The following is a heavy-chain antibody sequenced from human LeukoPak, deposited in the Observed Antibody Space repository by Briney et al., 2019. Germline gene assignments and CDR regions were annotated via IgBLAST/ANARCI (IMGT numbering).Heavy chain of an antibody. Sequence: GGSLRLSCAASGFTFSSYAMNWVRQAPGKGLEWVSSIRGSGDSTYYADSVKGRFTISRDNSKNTPYLQISSLRAEDTAIYYCAKDGISGWYGNHFDFWGQGTLVTGSS. D-gene: IGHD6-19*01. V-gene: IGHV3-23*01. J-gene: IGHJ4*02. CDR2: IRGSGDST. CDR3: AKDGISGWYGNHFDF. CDR1: GFTFSSYA.